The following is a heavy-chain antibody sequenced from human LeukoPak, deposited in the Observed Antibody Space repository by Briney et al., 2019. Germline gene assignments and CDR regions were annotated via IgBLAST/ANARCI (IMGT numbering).Heavy chain of an antibody. CDR2: IYNSGST. Sequence: SQTLSLTCTVSGGSFGSGDYYWRGIRQPPGKGLEWIVCIYNSGSTYYNPSLKSRITISLDTPKHQFSLKLSSVTAADTAVYYCARASSGSYSGPIYYYYYMDVWGKGTTVTVSS. CDR3: ARASSGSYSGPIYYYYYMDV. D-gene: IGHD1-26*01. V-gene: IGHV4-30-4*08. CDR1: GGSFGSGDYY. J-gene: IGHJ6*03.